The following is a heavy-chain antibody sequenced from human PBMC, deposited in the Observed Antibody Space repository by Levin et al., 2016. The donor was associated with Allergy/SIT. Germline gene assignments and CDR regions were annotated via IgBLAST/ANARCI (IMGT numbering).Heavy chain of an antibody. CDR1: GFAFSGYA. CDR2: ISGNGAST. CDR3: ARADGLTEEWFDP. J-gene: IGHJ5*02. Sequence: GESLKISCAASGFAFSGYAMTWVRQAPGKGLEWVSTISGNGASTNYAEPVDGRFTTSRDNSKNTLFLEMNSLRAEDTAVYYCARADGLTEEWFDPWGQGTVVTVSS. D-gene: IGHD4-17*01. V-gene: IGHV3-23*01.